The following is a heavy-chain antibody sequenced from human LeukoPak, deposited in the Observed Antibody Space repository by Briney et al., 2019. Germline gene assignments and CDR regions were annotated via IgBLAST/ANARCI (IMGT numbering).Heavy chain of an antibody. J-gene: IGHJ4*02. Sequence: PGGSLRLSCAASGFTFSSYAMSWVRQAPGKGLEWVSLINDSGCNTYYADSVKGRFTISRDNSKNTLFLQMSSLRAEDTAVYYCAKTSAGIRGGYFDYWGQGTLVTVSS. CDR2: INDSGCNT. D-gene: IGHD3-10*01. CDR1: GFTFSSYA. V-gene: IGHV3-23*01. CDR3: AKTSAGIRGGYFDY.